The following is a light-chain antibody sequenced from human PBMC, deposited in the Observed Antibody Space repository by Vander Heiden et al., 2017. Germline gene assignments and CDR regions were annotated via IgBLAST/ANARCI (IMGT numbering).Light chain of an antibody. CDR2: SNN. CDR1: SSNIGSNT. J-gene: IGLJ3*02. CDR3: AAWDGSLNGWV. Sequence: QAVLTQPPPASGTPRQRVTISCSGSSSNIGSNTVNWYQKFPGTAPTLLIYSNNQRPSGVPDRFSGSKSGTSASLAISGLQSEDEADYYCAAWDGSLNGWVFGGGTKLTVL. V-gene: IGLV1-44*01.